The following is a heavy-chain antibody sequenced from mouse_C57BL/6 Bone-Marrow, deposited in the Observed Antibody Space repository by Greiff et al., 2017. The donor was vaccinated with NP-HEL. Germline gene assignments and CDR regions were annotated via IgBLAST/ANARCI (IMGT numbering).Heavy chain of an antibody. Sequence: VQLQQPGADLVKPGASVKLSCKASGYTFTSYWMHWVKQRPGRGLEWIGRIDPNSGGTKFNEKFKTKATLTVDKPSSTAYMQLSSLTSEDSSVYYCSRYYYGSRGWYFDGWGTGTTVTVSS. CDR1: GYTFTSYW. CDR3: SRYYYGSRGWYFDG. J-gene: IGHJ1*03. V-gene: IGHV1-72*01. D-gene: IGHD1-1*01. CDR2: IDPNSGGT.